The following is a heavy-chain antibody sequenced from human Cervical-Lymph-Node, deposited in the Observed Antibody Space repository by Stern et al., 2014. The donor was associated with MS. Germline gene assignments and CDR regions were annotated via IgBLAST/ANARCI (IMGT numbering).Heavy chain of an antibody. Sequence: VQLVESGGGVVPPGRSLRLSCAASGFTFSSYAMHWVRQAPGKGLEWVAVISYDGSNKYYADSVKGRFTISRDNSKNTLYLQMNSLRAEDTAVYYCARDFEDYYDSSGYYRPGLWGRGTLVTVSS. D-gene: IGHD3-22*01. J-gene: IGHJ2*01. CDR1: GFTFSSYA. CDR3: ARDFEDYYDSSGYYRPGL. V-gene: IGHV3-30-3*01. CDR2: ISYDGSNK.